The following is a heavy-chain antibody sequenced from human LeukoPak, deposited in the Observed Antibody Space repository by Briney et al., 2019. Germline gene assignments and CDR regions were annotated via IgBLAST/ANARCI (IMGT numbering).Heavy chain of an antibody. V-gene: IGHV4-34*01. D-gene: IGHD5-12*01. CDR2: INHSGST. CDR1: GGSFSGYY. CDR3: ARLSGYDSFVDY. J-gene: IGHJ4*02. Sequence: SETLSLTCAVYGGSFSGYYWSWIRQPPGKGLEWIGEINHSGSTNYNPSLKSRVTTSVDTSKNQFSLKLSSVTAADTAVYYCARLSGYDSFVDYWGQGTLVTVSS.